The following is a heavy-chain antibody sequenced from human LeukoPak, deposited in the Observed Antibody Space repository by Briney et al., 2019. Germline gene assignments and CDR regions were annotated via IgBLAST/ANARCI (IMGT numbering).Heavy chain of an antibody. CDR2: INPSGGST. V-gene: IGHV1-46*01. J-gene: IGHJ4*02. D-gene: IGHD3-22*01. Sequence: ASVKVSCKASGYTFSNYDITWVRQAPGQGLEWMGVINPSGGSTTSAQKFQGRVTMTRDTSTSTVYMELRSLRSEDTAVYYCARGYYHDSKWGQGILVTVSS. CDR3: ARGYYHDSK. CDR1: GYTFSNYD.